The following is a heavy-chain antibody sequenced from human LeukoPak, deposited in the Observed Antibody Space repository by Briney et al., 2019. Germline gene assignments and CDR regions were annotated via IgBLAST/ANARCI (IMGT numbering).Heavy chain of an antibody. J-gene: IGHJ6*03. CDR1: GGTFSSYA. V-gene: IGHV1-69*05. Sequence: SVKVSCKASGGTFSSYAISWVRQAPGQGLEWMGGIIPIFGTANYAQKFQGRVTITTDESTSTAYMELSSLRSEDTAVYYCARKYSSSGSYYYYYMDVWGKGTTVTVSS. CDR3: ARKYSSSGSYYYYYMDV. D-gene: IGHD6-13*01. CDR2: IIPIFGTA.